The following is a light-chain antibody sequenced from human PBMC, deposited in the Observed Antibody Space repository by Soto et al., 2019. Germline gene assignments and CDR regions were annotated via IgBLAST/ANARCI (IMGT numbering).Light chain of an antibody. CDR1: QNINNY. CDR2: AAS. V-gene: IGKV1-39*01. Sequence: DVQMTQSPSSLSASVGDRVTITCRASQNINNYLNWYQQKPGKAPKLLIYAASGLQSGVPSRFSGSGSGTDFTLTISSLQPEDFTTYYCQQSHSTRRGTFGQGTKVEIK. J-gene: IGKJ1*01. CDR3: QQSHSTRRGT.